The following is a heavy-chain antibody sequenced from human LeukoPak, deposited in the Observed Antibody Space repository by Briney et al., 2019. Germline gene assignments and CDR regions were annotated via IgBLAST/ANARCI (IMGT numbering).Heavy chain of an antibody. CDR3: AKGSGYSGSYLYYFDY. D-gene: IGHD1-26*01. Sequence: GGSLRLSCAASGFTFSSYAMSWVRQAPGKGLEWVSAISGSGGSTYYAGSVKGRFTISRDNSKNTLYLQMNSLRAEDTAVYYCAKGSGYSGSYLYYFDYWGQGTLVTVSS. CDR2: ISGSGGST. J-gene: IGHJ4*02. CDR1: GFTFSSYA. V-gene: IGHV3-23*01.